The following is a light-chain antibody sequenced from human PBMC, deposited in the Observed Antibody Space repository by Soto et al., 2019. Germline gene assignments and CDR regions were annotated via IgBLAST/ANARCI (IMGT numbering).Light chain of an antibody. CDR2: EVN. CDR1: TSDVGSYNL. Sequence: QSALTQPASVSGSPGQSITISCTGTTSDVGSYNLVSWYHQSPGKAPRLMIFEVNKRPPGVSNRFSGSKSGNTASLTISGLQAEDEADYYCSSYTSSSTPIVFGTGTKVTVL. J-gene: IGLJ1*01. V-gene: IGLV2-14*02. CDR3: SSYTSSSTPIV.